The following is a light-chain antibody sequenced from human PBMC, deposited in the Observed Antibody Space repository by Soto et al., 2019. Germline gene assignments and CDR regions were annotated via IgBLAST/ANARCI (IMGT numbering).Light chain of an antibody. CDR2: GAS. CDR3: QQSHSTPLT. J-gene: IGKJ4*01. CDR1: LRISTY. V-gene: IGKV1-39*01. Sequence: DIQEIQSPSSLSASVGDRVTITCRASLRISTYLNWYQHKPGKAPKLLIYGASSLQSGVPSRFSGSGSGTDFTLTISSLHPEDSATYYCQQSHSTPLTFVGGTNLEI.